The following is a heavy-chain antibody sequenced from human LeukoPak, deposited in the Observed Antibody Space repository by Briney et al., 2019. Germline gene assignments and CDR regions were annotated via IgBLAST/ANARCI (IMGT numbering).Heavy chain of an antibody. CDR2: ISGSGAST. D-gene: IGHD3-10*01. CDR3: AKGRAGSFYSDKYYYNYMDV. V-gene: IGHV3-23*01. J-gene: IGHJ6*03. Sequence: PGGFLRLSCAASGFTFSSYAMSWVRQAPGKGLEWVSAISGSGASTYYADSVKGRFTISRDNSKNTLYLQMNSLRAEDTAIYYCAKGRAGSFYSDKYYYNYMDVWGKGVTVTVSS. CDR1: GFTFSSYA.